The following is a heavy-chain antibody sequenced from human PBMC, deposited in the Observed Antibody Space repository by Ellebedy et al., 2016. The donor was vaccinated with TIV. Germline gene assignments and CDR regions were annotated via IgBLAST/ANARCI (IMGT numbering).Heavy chain of an antibody. D-gene: IGHD6-6*01. V-gene: IGHV3-30-3*01. CDR2: ISYDGSNK. Sequence: PGGSLRLSCAASGFTFSSYTMHWVRQAPGKGLEWVAVISYDGSNKYYADSVKGRFTISRDNSKNTLYLRMNSLKAEDTAVYYCARVPMRYSSSSLYYFDYWGQGALVTVSS. J-gene: IGHJ4*02. CDR3: ARVPMRYSSSSLYYFDY. CDR1: GFTFSSYT.